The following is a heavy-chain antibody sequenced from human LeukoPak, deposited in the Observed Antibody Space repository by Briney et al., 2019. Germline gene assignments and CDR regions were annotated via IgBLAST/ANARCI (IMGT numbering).Heavy chain of an antibody. CDR2: ISYDGSNK. Sequence: PGGSLRLSCAASGFTFRSYGMHWGRRAPGKGLEWGAVISYDGSNKYYADSVKGRFTIPRDDSKNTLYLQMNSLRAEDTAVYYCAKGPHSSGWYYFDYWGQGTLVTVSS. J-gene: IGHJ4*02. V-gene: IGHV3-30*18. D-gene: IGHD6-19*01. CDR3: AKGPHSSGWYYFDY. CDR1: GFTFRSYG.